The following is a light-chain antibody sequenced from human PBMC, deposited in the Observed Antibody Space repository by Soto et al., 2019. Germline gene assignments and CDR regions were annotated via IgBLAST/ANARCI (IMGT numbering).Light chain of an antibody. CDR1: QSLSSNY. CDR2: GAS. V-gene: IGKV3-20*01. J-gene: IGKJ1*01. CDR3: QQYGTSPPLT. Sequence: EIVLTQPPGTLSLSPGARDTLSCRATQSLSSNYLSWYQQKPGQAPRLLIYGASSRATGIPDRCSGSGSGKDFTLTISRLEPEDFAVYYCQQYGTSPPLTFRQGTKVEI.